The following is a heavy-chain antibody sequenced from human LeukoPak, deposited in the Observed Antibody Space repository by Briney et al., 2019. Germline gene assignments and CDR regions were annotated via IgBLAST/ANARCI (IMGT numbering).Heavy chain of an antibody. V-gene: IGHV4-4*02. CDR2: MYLSGTT. Sequence: PSETLSLTCTVSGDSINSLDLWSWVRQPPGQGLEWIGEMYLSGTTHSNPSVKSRVTISIDKSKNQFFLNSSSVTAADTAVYYCAGLVGRYSSGLYYYYFDYWGQGTLVAVSS. CDR3: AGLVGRYSSGLYYYYFDY. J-gene: IGHJ4*02. CDR1: GDSINSLDL. D-gene: IGHD3-22*01.